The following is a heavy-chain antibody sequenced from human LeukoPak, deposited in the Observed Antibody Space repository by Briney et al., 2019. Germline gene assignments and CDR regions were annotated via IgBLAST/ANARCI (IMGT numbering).Heavy chain of an antibody. CDR3: ARAARLGQWLAFDY. CDR2: INHSGST. D-gene: IGHD6-19*01. CDR1: GGSFSGYY. Sequence: KTSETLSLTCAVYGGSFSGYYWSWIRQPPGKGLEWIAEINHSGSTNYNPSLKSRVTISVDTSKNQFSLKLSSVTAADTAVYYCARAARLGQWLAFDYWGQGTLVTVSS. J-gene: IGHJ4*02. V-gene: IGHV4-34*01.